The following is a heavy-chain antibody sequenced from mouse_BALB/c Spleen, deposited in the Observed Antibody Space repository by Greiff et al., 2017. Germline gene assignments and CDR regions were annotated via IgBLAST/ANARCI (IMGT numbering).Heavy chain of an antibody. J-gene: IGHJ3*01. CDR3: AIYDGYYWFAY. D-gene: IGHD2-3*01. CDR2: INPSNGRT. CDR1: GYTFTSYW. V-gene: IGHV1S81*02. Sequence: QVQLQQSGAELVKPGASVKLSCKASGYTFTSYWMHWVKQRPGQGLEWIGEINPSNGRTNYNEKFKSKATLTVDKSSSTAYMQLSSLTSEDSAVYYCAIYDGYYWFAYWGQGTLVTVSA.